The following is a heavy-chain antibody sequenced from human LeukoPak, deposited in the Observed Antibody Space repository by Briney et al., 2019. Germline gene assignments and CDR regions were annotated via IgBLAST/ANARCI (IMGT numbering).Heavy chain of an antibody. V-gene: IGHV3-13*01. D-gene: IGHD1-14*01. CDR3: VRQPDSARYGFDY. CDR1: GFTFDNND. CDR2: IGSAGYT. Sequence: GGSLRLSCEVSGFTFDNNDMHWVRQTTGKGLEWVPAIGSAGYTYYADSVRGRFTITRDNAKQSLYLQMNSLRVEDTAVYHCVRQPDSARYGFDYWGRGTQVTVSS. J-gene: IGHJ4*02.